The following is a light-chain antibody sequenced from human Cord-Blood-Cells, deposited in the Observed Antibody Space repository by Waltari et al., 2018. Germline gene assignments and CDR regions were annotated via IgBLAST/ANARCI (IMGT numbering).Light chain of an antibody. Sequence: SYELTQPSPVSVSPGQTARTTCPGDVLAKKKYARWFQQKPGQAPVLVIYKDSERPSGIPERFSGSSSGTTVTLTISGAQVEDEADYYCYSAADNNLVFGGGTKLTVL. CDR2: KDS. V-gene: IGLV3-27*01. CDR1: VLAKKKY. J-gene: IGLJ2*01. CDR3: YSAADNNLV.